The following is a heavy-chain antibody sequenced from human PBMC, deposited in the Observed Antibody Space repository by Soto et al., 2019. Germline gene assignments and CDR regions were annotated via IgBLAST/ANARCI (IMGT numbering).Heavy chain of an antibody. V-gene: IGHV4-31*03. CDR1: GGSISSGGYY. CDR2: IYYSGST. J-gene: IGHJ4*02. D-gene: IGHD5-18*01. Sequence: SETLSLTCTVSGGSISSGGYYWSWIRQHPGKGLEWIGYIYYSGSTYYNPSLKSRVTISVDTSKNQFSLKLSSVTAADTAVYYCASLQLGHHGLFDYWGQGTLVTVSS. CDR3: ASLQLGHHGLFDY.